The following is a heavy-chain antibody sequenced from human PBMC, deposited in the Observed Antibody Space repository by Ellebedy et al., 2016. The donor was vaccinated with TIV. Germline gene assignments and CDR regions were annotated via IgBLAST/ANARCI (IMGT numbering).Heavy chain of an antibody. CDR2: ILDSGST. CDR3: ARGLYYNFRAGDLEANYYYGLDV. Sequence: MPSETLSLTCTVSNGSVTSGRSYWNWIRQPPGKGLEWIGNILDSGSTNYNSSLESRVTISVDTSKKHLSLKLNSVIAADKAVYYCARGLYYNFRAGDLEANYYYGLDVWGQGTTVTVSS. CDR1: NGSVTSGRSY. D-gene: IGHD3-3*01. J-gene: IGHJ6*02. V-gene: IGHV4-61*03.